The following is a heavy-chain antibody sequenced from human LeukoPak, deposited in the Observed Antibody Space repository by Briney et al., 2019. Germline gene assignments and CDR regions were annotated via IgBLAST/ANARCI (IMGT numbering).Heavy chain of an antibody. V-gene: IGHV3-66*01. CDR2: IYSGGST. Sequence: GGSLRLSCAASGFTVSSNYMSWVRQAPGKGLEWVSVIYSGGSTYYADSVKGRFTISRDNSKNTLYLQMNSLRAEDTAVYYCAREGLGELLRGFDSWGQGTLVTVSS. D-gene: IGHD3-10*01. J-gene: IGHJ4*02. CDR3: AREGLGELLRGFDS. CDR1: GFTVSSNY.